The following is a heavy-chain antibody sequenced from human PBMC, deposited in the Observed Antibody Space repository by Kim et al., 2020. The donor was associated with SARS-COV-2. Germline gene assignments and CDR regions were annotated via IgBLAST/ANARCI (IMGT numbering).Heavy chain of an antibody. CDR3: ARHRYSYGYGAAGREFDY. V-gene: IGHV5-51*01. D-gene: IGHD5-18*01. CDR2: IYPGDSDT. CDR1: GYSFTSYW. Sequence: GESLKISCKGSGYSFTSYWIGWVRQMPGKGLEWMGIIYPGDSDTRYSPSFQGQVTISADKSISTAYLQWSSLKASDTAMYYCARHRYSYGYGAAGREFDYRGQRALVTDS. J-gene: IGHJ4*02.